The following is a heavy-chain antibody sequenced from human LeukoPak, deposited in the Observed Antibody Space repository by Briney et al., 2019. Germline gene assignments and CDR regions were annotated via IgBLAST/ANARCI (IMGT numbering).Heavy chain of an antibody. CDR1: GYGFTSYW. V-gene: IGHV5-51*01. J-gene: IGHJ4*02. CDR2: IYPGDSDT. D-gene: IGHD6-13*01. CDR3: ARLLIAAAGGFDY. Sequence: GESLKISCKVSGYGFTSYWIGWVRQIPGKGLEWMGIIYPGDSDTRYSPSFQGQVTISADKSISTAYLQWSSLKASDTAMCYCARLLIAAAGGFDYWGQGTLVTVSS.